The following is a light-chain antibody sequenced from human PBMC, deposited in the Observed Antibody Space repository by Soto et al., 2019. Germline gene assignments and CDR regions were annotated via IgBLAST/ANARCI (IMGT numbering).Light chain of an antibody. CDR1: QSFRGP. CDR3: QQYGGSPRT. J-gene: IGKJ1*01. V-gene: IGKV3-20*01. Sequence: EVVLTHSPVTLSLSPGERATLSCRASQSFRGPLAWYQQKRGQAPRLLIHGASNRATGIPDRFSGSGSGTDFTPTITRLEPEDFAVYYCQQYGGSPRTFGQGTKVDNK. CDR2: GAS.